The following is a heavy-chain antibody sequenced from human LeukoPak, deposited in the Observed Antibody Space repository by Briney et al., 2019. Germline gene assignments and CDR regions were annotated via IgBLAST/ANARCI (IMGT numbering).Heavy chain of an antibody. V-gene: IGHV3-66*01. CDR3: ASWEIAAAGDY. Sequence: GGSLRLSCAASGFTVSSNYMSWVRQAPGKGLEWVSVIYSGGSTYYADSVKGRFTISRDNSKNTLYLQMNSLRAEDTAVYYCASWEIAAAGDYWGRGTLVTVSS. CDR1: GFTVSSNY. CDR2: IYSGGST. J-gene: IGHJ4*02. D-gene: IGHD6-13*01.